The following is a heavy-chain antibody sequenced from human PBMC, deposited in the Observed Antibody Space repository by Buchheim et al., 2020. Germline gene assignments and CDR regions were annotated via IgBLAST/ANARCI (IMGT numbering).Heavy chain of an antibody. D-gene: IGHD5-24*01. CDR3: ARAAEMATVDY. CDR2: INHSGTT. Sequence: QVRLEQWGAGRLKAWETLSLTCAVYGEPLSDFHWTWIRQSPGKGLEWIGEINHSGTTIYNPSLKSRITMSVDMSTNQFSLNLTSVTAADTAVYYCARAAEMATVDYWGQG. V-gene: IGHV4-34*01. J-gene: IGHJ4*02. CDR1: GEPLSDFH.